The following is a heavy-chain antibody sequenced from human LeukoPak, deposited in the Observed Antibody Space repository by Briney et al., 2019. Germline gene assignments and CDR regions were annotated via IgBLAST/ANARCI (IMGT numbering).Heavy chain of an antibody. Sequence: GGSLRLSCAASGFTFSSYGMHWVRRAPGKGLEWVAFIRYDGSNKYYADSVKGRFTISRDNSKNTLYLQMNSLRAEDTAVYYCAKDGITDSSGYYHDYWGQGTLVTVSS. D-gene: IGHD3-22*01. CDR1: GFTFSSYG. V-gene: IGHV3-30*02. CDR2: IRYDGSNK. CDR3: AKDGITDSSGYYHDY. J-gene: IGHJ4*02.